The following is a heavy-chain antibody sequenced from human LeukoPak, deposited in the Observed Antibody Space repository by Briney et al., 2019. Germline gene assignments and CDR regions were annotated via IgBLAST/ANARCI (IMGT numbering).Heavy chain of an antibody. CDR1: GFTFRSYW. V-gene: IGHV3-7*01. CDR2: IKQDGSEK. CDR3: ARDDSGSYWIPDQ. J-gene: IGHJ4*02. D-gene: IGHD3-10*01. Sequence: GGSLRLSCAASGFTFRSYWMTWVRQAPGKGLECVANIKQDGSEKYYVDSVKGRFTISRDNAKNSLYLQMNSLRAEDTAMYYCARDDSGSYWIPDQWGQGTLVTVSS.